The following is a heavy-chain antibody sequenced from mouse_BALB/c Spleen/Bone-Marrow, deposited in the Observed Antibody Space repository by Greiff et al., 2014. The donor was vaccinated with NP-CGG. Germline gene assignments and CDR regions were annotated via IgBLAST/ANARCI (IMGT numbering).Heavy chain of an antibody. D-gene: IGHD2-4*01. CDR1: GYTFTSYT. CDR2: INPSSGYT. J-gene: IGHJ4*01. V-gene: IGHV1-4*02. Sequence: QVQLQQSAAELARPGASVKMSCKASGYTFTSYTMHWVKQRPGQGLEWIGYINPSSGYTEYNQKFKDKTTLTADKSSSTAYMQLSNLTSEDSAVYYCARSDYDDAMDYWGQGTSVTVSS. CDR3: ARSDYDDAMDY.